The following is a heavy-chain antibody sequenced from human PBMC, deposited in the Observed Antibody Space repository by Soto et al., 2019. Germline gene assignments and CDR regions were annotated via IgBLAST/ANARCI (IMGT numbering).Heavy chain of an antibody. Sequence: QVQLQESGPGLVKPSETLSLTCTVSGGSISSYYWSWIRQPPGKGLEWIGYIYYSGSTNYNPSLKSRVTISVDTSKNQFFLKLSSVTAADTAVYYCARDHYGGAPFDYWGQGTLVTVSS. J-gene: IGHJ4*02. D-gene: IGHD4-17*01. CDR2: IYYSGST. V-gene: IGHV4-59*01. CDR1: GGSISSYY. CDR3: ARDHYGGAPFDY.